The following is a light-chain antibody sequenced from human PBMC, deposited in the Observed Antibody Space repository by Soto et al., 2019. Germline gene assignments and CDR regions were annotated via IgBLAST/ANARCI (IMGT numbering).Light chain of an antibody. V-gene: IGLV2-8*01. CDR2: EVN. Sequence: QSALTQPASASGSPGQSVTISCTGTSSDVGGYKYVSWYQQHPDKAPKLMNFEVNTRPSGVPDRFAGSKSGNTASLTVSGLQAEDEADYYCSSYAGINNLGVFGTGTKLTAL. CDR3: SSYAGINNLGV. CDR1: SSDVGGYKY. J-gene: IGLJ1*01.